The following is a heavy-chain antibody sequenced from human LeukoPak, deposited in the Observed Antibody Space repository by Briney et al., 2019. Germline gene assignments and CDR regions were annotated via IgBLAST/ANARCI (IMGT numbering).Heavy chain of an antibody. Sequence: SETLSLTCIVSGASISSGNYYWAWIRQPPGKDLEWIGTFYSGGSAYYNPSLTSRVSISKDTSDNQFSLRLSSVTAADTAVYYCARKQSGTMYDVWGQGTLVTVTS. J-gene: IGHJ4*02. D-gene: IGHD1-1*01. CDR2: FYSGGSA. CDR3: ARKQSGTMYDV. V-gene: IGHV4-39*07. CDR1: GASISSGNYY.